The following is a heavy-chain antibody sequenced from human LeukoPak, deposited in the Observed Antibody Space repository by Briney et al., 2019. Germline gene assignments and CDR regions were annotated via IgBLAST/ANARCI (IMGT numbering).Heavy chain of an antibody. CDR2: INPSGGST. J-gene: IGHJ5*02. V-gene: IGHV1-46*01. Sequence: VASVTVSCKASGYTFTSYYMHWVRQAPGQGLEWMGIINPSGGSTSYAQKFQGRVTMTRDMSTSTVYMELSSLRSEDTAVYYCARRPKGGGNWFDPWGQGTLVTVSS. D-gene: IGHD3-16*01. CDR3: ARRPKGGGNWFDP. CDR1: GYTFTSYY.